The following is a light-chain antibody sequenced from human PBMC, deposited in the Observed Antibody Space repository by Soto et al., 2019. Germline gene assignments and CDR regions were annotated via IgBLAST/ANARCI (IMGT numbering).Light chain of an antibody. Sequence: QSALTQPASVSGSPGQSITISCTGTSSDVGGYNYVSWYQQHPGKAPKLMIYEVSNRPSGFSNRFSDSKSGNTASLTISGLQAEDEADYYCSSYTSSSTYVFGTGTKVTVL. V-gene: IGLV2-14*01. CDR1: SSDVGGYNY. CDR2: EVS. CDR3: SSYTSSSTYV. J-gene: IGLJ1*01.